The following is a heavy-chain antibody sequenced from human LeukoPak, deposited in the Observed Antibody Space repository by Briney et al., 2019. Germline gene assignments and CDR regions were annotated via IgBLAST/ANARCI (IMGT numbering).Heavy chain of an antibody. CDR2: LIPVFGTV. V-gene: IGHV1-69*06. CDR1: GGTFSSIA. D-gene: IGHD4-17*01. CDR3: AGDYGGALDFRDY. J-gene: IGHJ4*02. Sequence: GASVKVSCKASGGTFSSIAISWVRQAPGHGLEWMGGLIPVFGTVNYAQNFQGRLTITADKSTGTAYMELSSLRSEDTAVYYCAGDYGGALDFRDYWGQGTLVTVSS.